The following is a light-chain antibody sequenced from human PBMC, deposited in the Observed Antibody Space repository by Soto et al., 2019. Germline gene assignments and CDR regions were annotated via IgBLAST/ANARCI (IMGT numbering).Light chain of an antibody. CDR1: QTVSSSY. CDR3: QQYGSSPRT. V-gene: IGKV3-20*01. CDR2: GAS. Sequence: EIVLTQSPGTLSLSPGERATFSCRASQTVSSSYLAWYQQKPGQAPRLLIYGASSRATGIPDTFSGSGSGTDFTLTISRLEPEDFAVYYCQQYGSSPRTFGQGTKVEIK. J-gene: IGKJ1*01.